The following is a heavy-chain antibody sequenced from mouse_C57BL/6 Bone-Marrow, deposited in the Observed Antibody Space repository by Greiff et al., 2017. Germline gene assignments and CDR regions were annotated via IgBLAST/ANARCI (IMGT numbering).Heavy chain of an antibody. CDR2: IYPGDGDT. J-gene: IGHJ2*01. CDR3: ARGRRFDY. CDR1: GYAFSSSW. Sequence: QVQLQQSGPELVKPGASVKISCKASGYAFSSSWMNWVKQRPGQGLEWIGRIYPGDGDTNYNGKFKGKATLTADKSSSTAYMQLSSLTAEDSAVYFCARGRRFDYGGQGTTLTVSS. D-gene: IGHD1-1*01. V-gene: IGHV1-82*01.